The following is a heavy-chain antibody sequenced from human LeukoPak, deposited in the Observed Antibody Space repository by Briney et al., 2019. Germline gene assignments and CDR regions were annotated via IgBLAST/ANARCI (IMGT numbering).Heavy chain of an antibody. CDR1: GDSISLSFYY. V-gene: IGHV4-39*07. CDR2: VYYSGTT. J-gene: IGHJ4*02. Sequence: PSETLSLTCSVSGDSISLSFYYWGWIRQPPGKALEWIGSVYYSGTTSYNPSLKSRVTISVDMSKNHFSLRLRSVTAADTAMYYCARGVIAAGGNDFDYWGQGTLVTVSS. CDR3: ARGVIAAGGNDFDY. D-gene: IGHD6-13*01.